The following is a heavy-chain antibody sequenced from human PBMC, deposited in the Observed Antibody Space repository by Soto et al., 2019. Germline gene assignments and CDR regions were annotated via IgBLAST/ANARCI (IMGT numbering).Heavy chain of an antibody. CDR1: GFTFSSYT. D-gene: IGHD2-15*01. J-gene: IGHJ5*02. Sequence: GGSLRLSCAASGFTFSSYTMNWVRQAPGKGLEWVSGISSGGGGAYYADSLKGRFTISRDNSKNTLYLQMNSLRAEDTAIYYCAKFYGGKSAHTYTIDPWGQGTLVTVPQ. CDR2: ISSGGGGA. V-gene: IGHV3-23*01. CDR3: AKFYGGKSAHTYTIDP.